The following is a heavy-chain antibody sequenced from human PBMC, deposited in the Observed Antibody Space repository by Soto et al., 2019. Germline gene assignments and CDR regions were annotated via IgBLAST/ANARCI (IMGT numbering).Heavy chain of an antibody. CDR2: IRSKANNYAT. D-gene: IGHD1-20*01. CDR3: ASPSEGIIFGY. V-gene: IGHV3-73*01. Sequence: PVGSLRLSCAASGFTFSGSAMHWVRQASGKGLEWVGRIRSKANNYATAYAASVKGRFTISRDDSKNTAYLQMNSLKTEDTAVYYCASPSEGIIFGYWGQGTLVSVSS. J-gene: IGHJ4*02. CDR1: GFTFSGSA.